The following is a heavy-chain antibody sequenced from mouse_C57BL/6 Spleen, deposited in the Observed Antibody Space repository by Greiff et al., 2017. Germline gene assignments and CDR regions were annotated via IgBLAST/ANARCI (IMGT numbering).Heavy chain of an antibody. D-gene: IGHD2-1*01. CDR2: ISSGSSTI. CDR1: GFTFSDYG. Sequence: DVKLVESGGGLVKPGGSLKLSCAASGFTFSDYGMHWVRQAPEKGLEWVAYISSGSSTIYYADTVKGRFTISRDNAKNTLFLQMTSLRSEDTAMYYCASLFYSGDYWGQGTSVTVSS. CDR3: ASLFYSGDY. V-gene: IGHV5-17*01. J-gene: IGHJ4*01.